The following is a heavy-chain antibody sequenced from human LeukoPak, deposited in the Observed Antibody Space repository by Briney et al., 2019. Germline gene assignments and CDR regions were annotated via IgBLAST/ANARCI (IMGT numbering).Heavy chain of an antibody. D-gene: IGHD4-17*01. J-gene: IGHJ4*02. Sequence: PSETLSLTCAVYGGSFSGYYWSWIRQPPGKRLEWIGEINHSGSTNYNPSLKSRVTISVDTSKNQFSLKLSSVTAADTAVYYCARASHDYGDYSHFDYWGQGTLVTVSS. CDR2: INHSGST. CDR1: GGSFSGYY. CDR3: ARASHDYGDYSHFDY. V-gene: IGHV4-34*01.